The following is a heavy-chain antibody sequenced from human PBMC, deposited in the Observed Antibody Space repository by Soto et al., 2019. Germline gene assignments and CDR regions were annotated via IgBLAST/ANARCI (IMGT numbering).Heavy chain of an antibody. CDR2: IYYSGST. Sequence: SETLSLTCTVSGGSISSYYWSWIRQPPGKGLEWIGYIYYSGSTNYNPSLKSRVTISVDTSKNQFSLKLSSVTAADTAVYYCARRSTVTRWLDYWGQGTLVTVSS. CDR3: ARRSTVTRWLDY. J-gene: IGHJ4*02. CDR1: GGSISSYY. V-gene: IGHV4-59*08. D-gene: IGHD4-17*01.